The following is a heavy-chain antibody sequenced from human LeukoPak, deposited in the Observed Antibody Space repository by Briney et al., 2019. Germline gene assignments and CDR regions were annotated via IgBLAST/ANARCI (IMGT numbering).Heavy chain of an antibody. CDR3: AKPLSAASGTDFHY. Sequence: GGSLRLSCEASGLTFSTDDMSWFRQAPGKGLDWVSAISGSGTTTYYADSVKGRFTISRDISKNTLYLQMNSLRAEDTAVYYCAKPLSAASGTDFHYWGQGTLVTVSS. V-gene: IGHV3-23*01. CDR2: ISGSGTTT. D-gene: IGHD6-13*01. CDR1: GLTFSTDD. J-gene: IGHJ4*02.